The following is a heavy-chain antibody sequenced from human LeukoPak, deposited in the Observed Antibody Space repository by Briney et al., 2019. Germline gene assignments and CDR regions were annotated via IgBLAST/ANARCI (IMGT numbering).Heavy chain of an antibody. D-gene: IGHD1-26*01. V-gene: IGHV1-18*01. Sequence: ASVKVSCKASGYTFTSYGISWVRQAPGQGLEWMGWISAYNGNTNYAQKLQGRVTMTTDTSTSTAYMELRSLRSGDTAVYYCARNGQWELANWFDPWGQGTLVTVSS. CDR3: ARNGQWELANWFDP. J-gene: IGHJ5*02. CDR2: ISAYNGNT. CDR1: GYTFTSYG.